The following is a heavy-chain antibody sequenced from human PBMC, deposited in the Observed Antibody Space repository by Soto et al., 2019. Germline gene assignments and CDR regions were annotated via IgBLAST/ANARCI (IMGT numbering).Heavy chain of an antibody. CDR1: GGSISEYQ. Sequence: TLSLTCSIYGGSISEYQRNWIRQPPGKGLEWIGYIYYSGRTNYNPSLKSRLTISLDTSTRQFSLRLRSVTAADTAVYYCARMRGLGEISPYLDYWGQGALVTVSS. V-gene: IGHV4-59*01. D-gene: IGHD3-16*01. CDR3: ARMRGLGEISPYLDY. J-gene: IGHJ4*02. CDR2: IYYSGRT.